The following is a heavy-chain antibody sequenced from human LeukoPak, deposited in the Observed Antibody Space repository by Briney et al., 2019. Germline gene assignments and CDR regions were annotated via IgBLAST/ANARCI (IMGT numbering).Heavy chain of an antibody. V-gene: IGHV3-53*01. CDR2: IYSGGTT. J-gene: IGHJ4*02. CDR1: GFTVSSNY. D-gene: IGHD6-6*01. CDR3: ATPGDGAARSWGYYFDY. Sequence: PGGSLRLSCAASGFTVSSNYMSWVRQAPGKGLEWVSVIYSGGTTYYAYSVKGRFTISRDNSKNTLYLQMNSLRAEDTAVYYCATPGDGAARSWGYYFDYWGQGTLVTVSS.